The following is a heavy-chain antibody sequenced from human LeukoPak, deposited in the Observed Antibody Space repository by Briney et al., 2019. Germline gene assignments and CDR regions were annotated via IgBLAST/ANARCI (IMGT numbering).Heavy chain of an antibody. J-gene: IGHJ4*02. CDR3: ARGEGATDYLDY. Sequence: GGSLRLSCVASRFTFSRSAMSWVRQAPGKGLEWVSVIYSGGSTYYADSVKGRFTISRDNSKNTLYLQMNSLRAEDTAVYYCARGEGATDYLDYWGQGTLVTVSS. CDR1: RFTFSRSA. D-gene: IGHD1-26*01. CDR2: IYSGGST. V-gene: IGHV3-53*01.